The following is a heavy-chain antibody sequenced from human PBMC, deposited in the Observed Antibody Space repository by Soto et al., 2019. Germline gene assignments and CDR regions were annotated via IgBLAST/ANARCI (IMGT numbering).Heavy chain of an antibody. V-gene: IGHV4-59*01. J-gene: IGHJ6*02. D-gene: IGHD3-10*01. Sequence: SETLSLTCTVSGGSISSYYWSWIRQPPRKGLEWIGYIYYSGSTNYNPSLKSRVTISVDTSKNQFSLKLSSVTAADTAVYYCARGGTGSGSYYDYYYGMDVWGQGTTVTVSS. CDR2: IYYSGST. CDR1: GGSISSYY. CDR3: ARGGTGSGSYYDYYYGMDV.